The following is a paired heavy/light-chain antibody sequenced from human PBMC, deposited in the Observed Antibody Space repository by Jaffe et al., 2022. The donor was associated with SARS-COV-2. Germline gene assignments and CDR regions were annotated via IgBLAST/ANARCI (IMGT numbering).Heavy chain of an antibody. CDR3: ARERGLIGYYATSDANWFDP. D-gene: IGHD3-22*01. CDR2: INTYNGDT. J-gene: IGHJ5*02. Sequence: QVQLVQSGAEVKKPGASVKVSCKASGYTFTSYRITWVRQAPGQGLEWMGWINTYNGDTKYAQNVQGRVTMTTDTSSTTAYMELRSLRSDDTAVYYCARERGLIGYYATSDANWFDPWGQGTLVTVSS. CDR1: GYTFTSYR. V-gene: IGHV1-18*01.
Light chain of an antibody. V-gene: IGKV4-1*01. CDR1: QSVLYSSNNKNY. J-gene: IGKJ2*01. CDR2: WAS. CDR3: QQYYTTPYT. Sequence: DIVMTQSPDSLAVSLGERATINCKSSQSVLYSSNNKNYLAWYQQKPGQPPKLLIYWASTRESGVPDRFSGSGSGTDFTLSISSLQAEDVAVYYCQQYYTTPYTFGQGTKLEIK.